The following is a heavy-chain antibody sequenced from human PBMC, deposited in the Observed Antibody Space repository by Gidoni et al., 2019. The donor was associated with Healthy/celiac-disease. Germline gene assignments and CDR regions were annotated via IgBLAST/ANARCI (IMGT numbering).Heavy chain of an antibody. V-gene: IGHV4-4*07. CDR2: IYTSGST. Sequence: QVQLQESGPGLVKPSETLSLTCTVSGGSISSYYWSWIRQPAGKGLEWIGRIYTSGSTNYNPSLKSRVTMSVDTSKNQFSLKLSSVTAADTAVYYCARDGYDILTGYQDYYYYGMDVWGQGTTVTVSS. D-gene: IGHD3-9*01. CDR1: GGSISSYY. CDR3: ARDGYDILTGYQDYYYYGMDV. J-gene: IGHJ6*02.